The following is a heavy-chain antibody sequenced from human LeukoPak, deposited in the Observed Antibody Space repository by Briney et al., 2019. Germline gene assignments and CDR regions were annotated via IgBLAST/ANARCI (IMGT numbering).Heavy chain of an antibody. D-gene: IGHD1-26*01. CDR2: ISAYNGNT. J-gene: IGHJ5*02. CDR1: GYTFTTYA. Sequence: ASVKVSCKASGYTFTTYAISWVRQAPGQGLEWMGWISAYNGNTKYAQNLQGRVTMTTDTSTSTAYMELRSLKSDDTAVYYCARGLVGITAGWFGPWGQGTLVTVSS. V-gene: IGHV1-18*01. CDR3: ARGLVGITAGWFGP.